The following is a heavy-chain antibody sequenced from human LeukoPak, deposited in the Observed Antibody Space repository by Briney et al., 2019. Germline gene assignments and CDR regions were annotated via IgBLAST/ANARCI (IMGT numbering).Heavy chain of an antibody. V-gene: IGHV4-39*07. D-gene: IGHD6-13*01. CDR3: ARGGRPVREYSSSWYHAFDI. CDR2: IYYSGST. CDR1: GGSISSSSYY. Sequence: PSETLSLTCTVSGGSISSSSYYWGWIRQPPGKGLEWIGSIYYSGSTYYNPSLKSRVTISVDTSKNQFSLKLSSVTAADTAVYYCARGGRPVREYSSSWYHAFDIWGQGTMVTVSS. J-gene: IGHJ3*02.